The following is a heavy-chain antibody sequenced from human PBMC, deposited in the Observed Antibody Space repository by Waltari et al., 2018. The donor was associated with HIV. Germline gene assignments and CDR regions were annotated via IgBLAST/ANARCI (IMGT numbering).Heavy chain of an antibody. V-gene: IGHV4-39*01. Sequence: QLQLQESGPGMVKPSETVTRTCAVSGGSSSSSSYSWGWIRQPPGKGLEWIGNIYYSGSTYYSPSFKSRVTMSVDTSKNQFSLKLSSVTAADTAVYYCARLEIDNSGYYYDDHWGQGTLVTVSS. CDR1: GGSSSSSSYS. D-gene: IGHD3-22*01. J-gene: IGHJ4*02. CDR3: ARLEIDNSGYYYDDH. CDR2: IYYSGST.